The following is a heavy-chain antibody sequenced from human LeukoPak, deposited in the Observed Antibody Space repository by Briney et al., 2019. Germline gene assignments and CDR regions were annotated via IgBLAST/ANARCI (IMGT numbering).Heavy chain of an antibody. D-gene: IGHD4-17*01. CDR3: ARVCSDYGDYDY. Sequence: ASVKVSCKASGYTFTSYDINWVRQATGQGLEWMGWMNPNSGNTGYAQKFQGRVTMTRNTSISTAYMELSSLRSEDTAVYYCARVCSDYGDYDYWGQGTLVTVSS. J-gene: IGHJ4*02. CDR2: MNPNSGNT. CDR1: GYTFTSYD. V-gene: IGHV1-8*01.